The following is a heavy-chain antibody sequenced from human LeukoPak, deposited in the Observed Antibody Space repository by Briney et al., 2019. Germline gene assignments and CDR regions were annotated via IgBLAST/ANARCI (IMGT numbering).Heavy chain of an antibody. CDR3: ARSWRYCSGGSCYPIDY. J-gene: IGHJ4*02. CDR1: GGTFSSYA. CDR2: IIPIFGTA. D-gene: IGHD2-15*01. V-gene: IGHV1-69*05. Sequence: SVKVSCKASGGTFSSYAISWVRQAPGQGLEWMGGIIPIFGTANYAQKFQGRVTMTRDTSISTAYMELSRLRSDDTAVYYCARSWRYCSGGSCYPIDYWGQGTQVTVSS.